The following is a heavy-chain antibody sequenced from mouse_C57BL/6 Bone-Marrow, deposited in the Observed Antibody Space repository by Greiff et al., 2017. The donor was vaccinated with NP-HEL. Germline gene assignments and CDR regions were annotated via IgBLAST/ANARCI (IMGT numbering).Heavy chain of an antibody. CDR2: SRNKANDYTT. D-gene: IGHD2-5*01. Sequence: EVMLVESGGGLVQSGRSLRLSCATSGFTFSDFYMEWVRQAPGKGLEWTAASRNKANDYTTEYSASVKGRFIVSRDTSQSILYLQMNALRAEDTAIYYCARDASSNYGGYYAMDYWGQGTSVTVSS. J-gene: IGHJ4*01. V-gene: IGHV7-1*01. CDR1: GFTFSDFY. CDR3: ARDASSNYGGYYAMDY.